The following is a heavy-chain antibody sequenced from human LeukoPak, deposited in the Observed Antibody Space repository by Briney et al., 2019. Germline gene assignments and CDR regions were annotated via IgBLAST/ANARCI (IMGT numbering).Heavy chain of an antibody. CDR1: GGSFSGYY. Sequence: SETLSLTCAVYGGSFSGYYWSWIRQPPGKGREWIGEINHSGSTNYNPSLKSRVTISVDTSKNQFSLKPSSVTAEDTAVYYCARGRGAAPNWFDPWGQGTLVTVSS. D-gene: IGHD1-26*01. V-gene: IGHV4-34*01. CDR2: INHSGST. CDR3: ARGRGAAPNWFDP. J-gene: IGHJ5*02.